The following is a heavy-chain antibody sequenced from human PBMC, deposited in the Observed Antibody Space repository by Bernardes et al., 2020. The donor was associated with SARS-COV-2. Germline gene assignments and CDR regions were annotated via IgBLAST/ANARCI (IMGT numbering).Heavy chain of an antibody. J-gene: IGHJ2*01. V-gene: IGHV3-23*01. D-gene: IGHD3-10*01. CDR1: GLTFNNYA. Sequence: GGSLRLSCAASGLTFNNYAMTWVRQAPGKGLEWVSDILDGSGRTYYSDSVKGRFTISRDNSKNTLYLLMSNLRVEDTALYYCAKAPGGSGWYFDIWGRGTLVIVSS. CDR3: AKAPGGSGWYFDI. CDR2: ILDGSGRT.